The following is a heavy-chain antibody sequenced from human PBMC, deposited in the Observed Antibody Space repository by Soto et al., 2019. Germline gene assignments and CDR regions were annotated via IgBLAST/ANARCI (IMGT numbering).Heavy chain of an antibody. V-gene: IGHV3-30-3*01. CDR3: ARARYYDILTGYPDYYYYGMDV. CDR2: ISYDGSNK. J-gene: IGHJ6*02. D-gene: IGHD3-9*01. Sequence: GGSLRLSCAASGFTFSSYAMHWVRQAPGKGLEWVAVISYDGSNKYYADSVKGRFTISRDNSKNTLYLQMNSLRAEDTAVYYCARARYYDILTGYPDYYYYGMDVWGQGTTVTVSS. CDR1: GFTFSSYA.